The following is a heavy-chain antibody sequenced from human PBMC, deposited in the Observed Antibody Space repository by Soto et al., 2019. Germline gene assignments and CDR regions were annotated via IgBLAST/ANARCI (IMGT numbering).Heavy chain of an antibody. J-gene: IGHJ3*02. V-gene: IGHV4-39*01. D-gene: IGHD3-10*01. Sequence: SETLSLTCTVSGGSISSSSYYWGWIRQPPGKGLEWIGSIYYSGSTYYNPSLKSRVTISVDTSKNQFSLKLSSVTAADTAVYYCARGTYYYGSGSYSSPIDAFDIWGQGTMVTVSS. CDR2: IYYSGST. CDR3: ARGTYYYGSGSYSSPIDAFDI. CDR1: GGSISSSSYY.